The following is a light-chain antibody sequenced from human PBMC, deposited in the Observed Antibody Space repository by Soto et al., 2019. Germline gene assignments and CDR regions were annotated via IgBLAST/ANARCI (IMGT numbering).Light chain of an antibody. CDR3: QVWDSSSDNVV. V-gene: IGLV3-21*04. Sequence: SYELTQPPSVSVAPGKTARITCGGNNIGSKSVHWYQQKPGQAPVLVIYYDSDRPSGIPERFSGSNSGNTATLTISRVEAGHEAVYYCQVWDSSSDNVVFGGGTKLTVL. CDR1: NIGSKS. CDR2: YDS. J-gene: IGLJ2*01.